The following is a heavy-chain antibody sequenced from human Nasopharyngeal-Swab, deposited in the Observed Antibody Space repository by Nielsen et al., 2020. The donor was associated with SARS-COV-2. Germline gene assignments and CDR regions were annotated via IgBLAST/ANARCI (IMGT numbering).Heavy chain of an antibody. CDR2: IKQDGSEK. CDR3: ARASGSSWDFDY. Sequence: GGSLRLSCAASGFAFSSYWMSWVRQAPGKGLEWVANIKQDGSEKYYVDSVKGRFTISRDNAKNSLYLQMSSLRAEDTAVYYCARASGSSWDFDYWGQGTLVTVSS. CDR1: GFAFSSYW. D-gene: IGHD6-13*01. J-gene: IGHJ4*02. V-gene: IGHV3-7*03.